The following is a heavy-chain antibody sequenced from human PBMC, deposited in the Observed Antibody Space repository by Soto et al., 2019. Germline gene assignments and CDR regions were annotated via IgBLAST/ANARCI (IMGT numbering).Heavy chain of an antibody. CDR2: IYWDDDK. J-gene: IGHJ4*02. D-gene: IGHD3-10*01. CDR3: AHSPYYGSGSAFDY. V-gene: IGHV2-5*02. Sequence: QITLKESGPTLVKPTQTLTLTCTFSGFSLSTSGVGVGWIRQPPGKALEWLALIYWDDDKRYSPSLKSRLTITKDTSKNQVVLTMTNMDPVDTATYYWAHSPYYGSGSAFDYWGQGTLVTVSS. CDR1: GFSLSTSGVG.